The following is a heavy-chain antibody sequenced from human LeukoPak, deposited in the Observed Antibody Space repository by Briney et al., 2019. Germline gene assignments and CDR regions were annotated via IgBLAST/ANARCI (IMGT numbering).Heavy chain of an antibody. J-gene: IGHJ3*02. CDR3: ATYPAIEAVAGPGAFDI. V-gene: IGHV1-24*01. Sequence: ASVKVSRKVSGYTLTELSMHWVGQAPGKGLEWMGGFDPEDGETIYAQKFQGRVTMTEDTSTDTAYMELSSLRSEDTAVYYCATYPAIEAVAGPGAFDIWGQGTMVTVSS. CDR1: GYTLTELS. D-gene: IGHD6-19*01. CDR2: FDPEDGET.